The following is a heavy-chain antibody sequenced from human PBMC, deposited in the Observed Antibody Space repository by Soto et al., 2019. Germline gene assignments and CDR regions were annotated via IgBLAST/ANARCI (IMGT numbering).Heavy chain of an antibody. J-gene: IGHJ6*02. V-gene: IGHV1-3*01. D-gene: IGHD3-10*01. Sequence: ASVKVSCKASGYTFTSYAMNWVRQAPGQRLEWMGWINAGNGNTKYSQKFQGRVTITRDTSASTAYMELSSLRSEDTAVYYCARDPPYGSGSFMGYYGMDVWGQGTTVTVS. CDR2: INAGNGNT. CDR3: ARDPPYGSGSFMGYYGMDV. CDR1: GYTFTSYA.